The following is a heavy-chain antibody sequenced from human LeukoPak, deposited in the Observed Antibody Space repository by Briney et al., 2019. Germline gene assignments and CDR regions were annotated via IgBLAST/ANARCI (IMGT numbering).Heavy chain of an antibody. J-gene: IGHJ4*02. V-gene: IGHV4-38-2*02. CDR1: GYSISNTYY. Sequence: SETLSLTCTVSGYSISNTYYWGWIRQPPGKGPEWIGTVYYSGSTYHKPSLNSRVTISVDTSKNQFSLKLSSVTAADTAVYYCARQFGSSWYDYWGQGTLVTVSS. CDR2: VYYSGST. D-gene: IGHD6-13*01. CDR3: ARQFGSSWYDY.